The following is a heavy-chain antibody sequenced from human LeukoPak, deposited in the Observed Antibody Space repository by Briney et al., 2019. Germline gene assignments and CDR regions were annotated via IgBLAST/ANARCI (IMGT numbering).Heavy chain of an antibody. Sequence: GGSLRLSCAASGFIFSNYAMSWVRQAPGKGLEWVSVISGSVGSTYADSVKGRFTISRDNSKNSLYLQMNSLRAEDTAVYYCARDGIPVAGTVYPFDYWGQGTLVTVSS. D-gene: IGHD6-19*01. V-gene: IGHV3-23*01. CDR3: ARDGIPVAGTVYPFDY. CDR2: ISGSVGST. J-gene: IGHJ4*02. CDR1: GFIFSNYA.